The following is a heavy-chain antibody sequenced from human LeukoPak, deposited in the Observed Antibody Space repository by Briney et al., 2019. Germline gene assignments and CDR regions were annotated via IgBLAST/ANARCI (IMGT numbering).Heavy chain of an antibody. CDR2: ISYDGSNK. Sequence: GGSLRLSCAASGFTFSSYAMHWVRQAPGKGLEWVAVISYDGSNKYYADSVKSRFTISRDNSKNTLYLQMNSLRAEDTAVYYCARDLFTMIVVVISGPDYWGQGTLVTVSS. CDR1: GFTFSSYA. V-gene: IGHV3-30-3*01. CDR3: ARDLFTMIVVVISGPDY. D-gene: IGHD3-22*01. J-gene: IGHJ4*02.